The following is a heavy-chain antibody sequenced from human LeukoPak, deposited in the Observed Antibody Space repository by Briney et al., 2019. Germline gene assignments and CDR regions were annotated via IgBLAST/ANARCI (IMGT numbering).Heavy chain of an antibody. Sequence: GSLRLSCAASGFTFSSYGMHWVRQAPGKGLEWVAIVWYDGSNKYYGDSAKGRFTISRDNSKNTLYLEMNSLRAEDTAVYYCARDHYDSAEFDYWGQGTLVTVSS. CDR3: ARDHYDSAEFDY. J-gene: IGHJ4*02. V-gene: IGHV3-33*01. CDR1: GFTFSSYG. CDR2: VWYDGSNK. D-gene: IGHD3-22*01.